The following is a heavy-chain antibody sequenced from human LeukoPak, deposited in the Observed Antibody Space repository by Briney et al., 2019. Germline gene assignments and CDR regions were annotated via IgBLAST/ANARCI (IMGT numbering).Heavy chain of an antibody. V-gene: IGHV4-34*01. CDR1: GGSFSGYY. D-gene: IGHD6-13*01. Sequence: SETLSLTCAVYGGSFSGYYWSWISQPPGKGLEWIGSIYYSGSTYYNPSLKSRVTISVDTSKNQFSLKLSSVTAADTAVYYCARDLVIAAAGRDYWGQGTLVTVSS. CDR3: ARDLVIAAAGRDY. J-gene: IGHJ4*02. CDR2: IYYSGST.